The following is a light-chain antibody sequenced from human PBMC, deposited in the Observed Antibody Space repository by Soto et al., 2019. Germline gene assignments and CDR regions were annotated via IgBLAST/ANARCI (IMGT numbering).Light chain of an antibody. Sequence: QSALTQPPSASGSPGQSVTISCTGTSSDVGSYNFVSWYQQHPGKAPKIILYEVSKRASGVPDRFSGSKSGNTASLTVSGLQADDEADYYCNSYGGNNNVLFGGGTKVTVL. V-gene: IGLV2-8*01. CDR3: NSYGGNNNVL. CDR1: SSDVGSYNF. CDR2: EVS. J-gene: IGLJ2*01.